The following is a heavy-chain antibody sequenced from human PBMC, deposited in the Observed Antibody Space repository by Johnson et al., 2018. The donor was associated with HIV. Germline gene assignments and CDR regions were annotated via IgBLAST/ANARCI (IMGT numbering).Heavy chain of an antibody. V-gene: IGHV3-66*01. CDR2: IYSGGST. CDR3: ARAVGGSSHDAFDI. Sequence: VQLVESGGGLVQPGGSLRLSCGASGFTVSGNYMSWVRQAPGKGLEWVSVIYSGGSTYYADSVKGRFTISRDNAKKSLYLQMNSLRAEDTALYYCARAVGGSSHDAFDIWGQGTMVTVSS. D-gene: IGHD1-26*01. CDR1: GFTVSGNY. J-gene: IGHJ3*02.